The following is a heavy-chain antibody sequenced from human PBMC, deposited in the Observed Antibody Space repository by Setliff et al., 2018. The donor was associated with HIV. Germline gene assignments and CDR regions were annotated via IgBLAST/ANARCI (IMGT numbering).Heavy chain of an antibody. Sequence: ASVKVSCKASGYTFTTFGISWVRQAPGQGLEWMGWISGYNGRTHYAQVRDRVSMTEDTSTDTAYMELSSLRSEDTAVYYCATGRWGVLGAFDIWGQGTMVTVSS. J-gene: IGHJ3*02. V-gene: IGHV1-18*01. CDR2: ISGYNGRT. D-gene: IGHD2-8*01. CDR3: ATGRWGVLGAFDI. CDR1: GYTFTTFG.